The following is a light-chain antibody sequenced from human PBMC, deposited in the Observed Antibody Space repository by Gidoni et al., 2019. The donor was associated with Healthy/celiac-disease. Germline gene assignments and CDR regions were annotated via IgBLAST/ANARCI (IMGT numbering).Light chain of an antibody. CDR1: QSVVYSSNNKNY. Sequence: DIVMTQSPDSLAVSLGERATINCKSSQSVVYSSNNKNYLAWYQQKPGQPPKLLIYWASTRESGVPDRFRGSGSGTDFTLTISSLQAEDVAVYYCQQYYSTPRTFGQGTKVEIK. CDR3: QQYYSTPRT. V-gene: IGKV4-1*01. J-gene: IGKJ1*01. CDR2: WAS.